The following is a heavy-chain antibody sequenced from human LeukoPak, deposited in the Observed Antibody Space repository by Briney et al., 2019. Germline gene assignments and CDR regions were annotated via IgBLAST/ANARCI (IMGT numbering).Heavy chain of an antibody. Sequence: GGSLRLSCAASGFTFTDYAMSWVRQAPEKGLEWISTISDNGGETYYADSVKGRFAISRDNSKNTLFLQMDSLRAEDSAVYYCATDRERDPSVYYLVGGQGTLITVSS. CDR3: ATDRERDPSVYYLV. CDR1: GFTFTDYA. D-gene: IGHD3-22*01. V-gene: IGHV3-23*01. CDR2: ISDNGGET. J-gene: IGHJ4*02.